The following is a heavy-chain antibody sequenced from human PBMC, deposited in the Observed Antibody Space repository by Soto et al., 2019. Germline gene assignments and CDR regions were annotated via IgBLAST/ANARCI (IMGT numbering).Heavy chain of an antibody. J-gene: IGHJ6*03. CDR3: AMTTVTTYGYYYYYYMDV. D-gene: IGHD4-17*01. Sequence: SETLSLTCTVSGGSISSYYWSWIRQPPGKGLEWIGYIYYSGSTNYNPSLKSRVTISVDTSKNQFSLKLSSVTAADTAVYYCAMTTVTTYGYYYYYYMDVWGKGTTVTVSS. V-gene: IGHV4-59*01. CDR2: IYYSGST. CDR1: GGSISSYY.